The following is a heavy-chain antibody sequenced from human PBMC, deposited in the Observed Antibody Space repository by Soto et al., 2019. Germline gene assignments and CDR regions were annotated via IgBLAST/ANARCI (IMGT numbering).Heavy chain of an antibody. CDR1: GGSISRYY. D-gene: IGHD6-6*01. CDR3: ARGLSILAAPVS. V-gene: IGHV4-59*01. CDR2: IYYSGST. Sequence: QVQLQESGPGLVKPSETLSLTCTVSGGSISRYYWSWIRQPPCKGLEWIGYIYYSGSTNYNPSLKSRLTISVDTSKNQFSLKLSSVTAADTAVYYCARGLSILAAPVSWGQGTLVTVSS. J-gene: IGHJ4*02.